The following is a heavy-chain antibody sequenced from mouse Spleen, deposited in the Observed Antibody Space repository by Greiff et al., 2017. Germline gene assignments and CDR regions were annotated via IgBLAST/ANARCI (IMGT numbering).Heavy chain of an antibody. CDR3: ARYERRFMDY. CDR2: IRNKANGYTT. V-gene: IGHV7-3*01. J-gene: IGHJ4*01. CDR1: GFTFTDYY. Sequence: EVQRVESGGGLVQPGGSLSLSCAASGFTFTDYYMSWVRQPPGKALEWLGFIRNKANGYTTEYSASVKGRFTISRDNPQSILYLQMNALRAEDSATYYCARYERRFMDYWGQGTSVTVSS.